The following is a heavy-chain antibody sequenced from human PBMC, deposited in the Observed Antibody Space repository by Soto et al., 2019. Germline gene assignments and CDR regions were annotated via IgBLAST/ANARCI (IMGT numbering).Heavy chain of an antibody. Sequence: QVQLQESGPGLVKPSETLSLTCTVSGGSISSYYWSWIRQPPGKGLEWIGYIYYSGSTNYNPSLQNRVTLSVDTSKTQFSLKLSSVTAADTAVYYCARRYGASFDYWGQGTLVTVSS. D-gene: IGHD4-17*01. J-gene: IGHJ4*02. CDR1: GGSISSYY. V-gene: IGHV4-59*01. CDR2: IYYSGST. CDR3: ARRYGASFDY.